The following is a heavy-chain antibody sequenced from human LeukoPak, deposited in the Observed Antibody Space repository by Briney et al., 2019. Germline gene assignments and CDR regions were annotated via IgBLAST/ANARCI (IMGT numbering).Heavy chain of an antibody. CDR3: ARSASIAVTGTFWFDP. D-gene: IGHD6-19*01. V-gene: IGHV4-34*01. Sequence: SETLSLTCAVYGGSFNGYYWSWIRQPPGQGLECIGEIDHSGSTNYNTSLKSRVTISRETSKNQFSLKLSSVTAADTAVYFCARSASIAVTGTFWFDPWGQGTLVTVSS. CDR1: GGSFNGYY. J-gene: IGHJ5*02. CDR2: IDHSGST.